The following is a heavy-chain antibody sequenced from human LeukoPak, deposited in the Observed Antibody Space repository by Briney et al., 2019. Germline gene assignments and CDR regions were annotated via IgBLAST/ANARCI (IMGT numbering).Heavy chain of an antibody. CDR1: GFTFSDYY. CDR2: ISSSGSTI. J-gene: IGHJ3*02. CDR3: ASSASSGSAFDI. D-gene: IGHD6-19*01. Sequence: GGSLRLSCAASGFTFSDYYMSWIRQAPGKGLGWVSYISSSGSTIYYADSVKGRFTISRDNAKNSLYLQMNSLRAEDTAVYYCASSASSGSAFDIWGQGTMVTVSS. V-gene: IGHV3-11*01.